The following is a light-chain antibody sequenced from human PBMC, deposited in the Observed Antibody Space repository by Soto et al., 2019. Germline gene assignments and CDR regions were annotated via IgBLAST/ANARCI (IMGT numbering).Light chain of an antibody. Sequence: EIVLTQSPGTLSLSPGERATVYCRPTQRVTSKYIAWYQHKPGQAPSLLIHGASRRATGIPDRFSGSGSGTDFTLTISRLEPEDFAVYYCQKYDNSPAPTFGRGTKVDIK. CDR3: QKYDNSPAPT. CDR1: QRVTSKY. J-gene: IGKJ4*01. V-gene: IGKV3-20*01. CDR2: GAS.